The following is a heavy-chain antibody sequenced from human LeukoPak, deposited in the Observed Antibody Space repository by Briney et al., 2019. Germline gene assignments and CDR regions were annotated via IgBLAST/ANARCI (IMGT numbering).Heavy chain of an antibody. J-gene: IGHJ4*02. V-gene: IGHV4-59*01. CDR1: GGSISSYF. D-gene: IGHD4-11*01. CDR2: IYYSGST. CDR3: ARVSGDYSGIDY. Sequence: SETLSLTCTVSGGSISSYFWSWLRQPPGKGLEWIGYIYYSGSTNYNPSLKSRVTISVDPSKNQFSLKLSSVTAADTAVYYCARVSGDYSGIDYWGREPWSPSPQ.